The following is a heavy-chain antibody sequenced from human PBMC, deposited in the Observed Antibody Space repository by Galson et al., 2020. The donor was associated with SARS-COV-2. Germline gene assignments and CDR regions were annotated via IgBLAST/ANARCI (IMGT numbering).Heavy chain of an antibody. Sequence: GESLKISCKASGSTFTGYYMHWVRQAPGQGLEWMGWINPNSGGTDYAQRFQGRVTMTRDTSINTAYMELSRLRSDDTAVYYCARASPVDFSNYVLLWFDPWGQGTLVTVSS. D-gene: IGHD4-4*01. J-gene: IGHJ5*02. CDR1: GSTFTGYY. CDR2: INPNSGGT. V-gene: IGHV1-2*02. CDR3: ARASPVDFSNYVLLWFDP.